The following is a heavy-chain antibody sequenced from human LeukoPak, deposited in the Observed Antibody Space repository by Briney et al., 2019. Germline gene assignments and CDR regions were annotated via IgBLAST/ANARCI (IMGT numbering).Heavy chain of an antibody. D-gene: IGHD1-26*01. V-gene: IGHV3-30*18. CDR1: GFTFSSYG. CDR3: AKGLDEWELLVPDY. Sequence: GRSLRLSCAASGFTFSSYGMHWVRQAPGKGLEWVAVISYDGSNKYYADSVRGRFTISRDNSKNTLYLQMNSLRAEDTAVYYRAKGLDEWELLVPDYWGQGTLVTVSS. J-gene: IGHJ4*02. CDR2: ISYDGSNK.